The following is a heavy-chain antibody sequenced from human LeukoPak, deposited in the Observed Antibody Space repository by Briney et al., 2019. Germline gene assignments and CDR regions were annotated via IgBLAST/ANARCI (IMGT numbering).Heavy chain of an antibody. CDR3: AKKLVGSYPFDY. V-gene: IGHV3-23*01. J-gene: IGHJ4*02. Sequence: GGPLRDSCVASGFTFNSYAMNWVGAAPVKGLHWVSVISGSGGTSYYAGSVKGRFTISRDNSKNTLYLQMNSLRAEDTAVYYCAKKLVGSYPFDYWGQGTLVTVSS. CDR2: ISGSGGTS. CDR1: GFTFNSYA. D-gene: IGHD1-26*01.